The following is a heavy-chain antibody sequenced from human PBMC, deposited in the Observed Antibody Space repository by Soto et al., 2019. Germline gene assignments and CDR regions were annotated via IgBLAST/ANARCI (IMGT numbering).Heavy chain of an antibody. CDR3: VKDESINWYSGHFRH. CDR1: GFTFDDYA. D-gene: IGHD6-13*01. Sequence: GGSLRLSCAASGFTFDDYAMHWVRQVPGKGLEWVSGINWNSGSIGYGDSVKGRFATSRDNAKNSLHLQMNSLSAEDTAFYYCVKDESINWYSGHFRHWGQGTLVTVS. V-gene: IGHV3-9*01. CDR2: INWNSGSI. J-gene: IGHJ1*01.